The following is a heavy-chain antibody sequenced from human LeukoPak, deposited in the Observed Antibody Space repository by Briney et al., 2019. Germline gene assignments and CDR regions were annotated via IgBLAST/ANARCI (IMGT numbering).Heavy chain of an antibody. CDR3: ARHMSVSYDAFDL. D-gene: IGHD3-10*01. CDR1: DGSTTGYY. CDR2: VYYTGRT. J-gene: IGHJ3*01. Sequence: SETLSLTCSVSDGSTTGYYWSWIRQPPGKGLEWIAYVYYTGRTLYNPSLESRVTISVDTSKTQFSLPVTSVTAADTAVYYCARHMSVSYDAFDLWGRGTTVTVSS. V-gene: IGHV4-59*08.